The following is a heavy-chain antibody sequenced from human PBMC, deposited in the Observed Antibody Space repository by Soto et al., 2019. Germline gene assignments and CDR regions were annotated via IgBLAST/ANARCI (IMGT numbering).Heavy chain of an antibody. Sequence: SETLSLTCTVSGGSISSGGYYWSWIRQHPGKGLEWIGYIYYSGSTYYTPSLKSRVTISVDTSKNQFSLKLSSVTAADTAVYYWARALSFYYVRGSYYPHYGMEFGAQGTTVTVSS. V-gene: IGHV4-31*03. CDR3: ARALSFYYVRGSYYPHYGMEF. D-gene: IGHD3-16*01. CDR1: GGSISSGGYY. J-gene: IGHJ6*02. CDR2: IYYSGST.